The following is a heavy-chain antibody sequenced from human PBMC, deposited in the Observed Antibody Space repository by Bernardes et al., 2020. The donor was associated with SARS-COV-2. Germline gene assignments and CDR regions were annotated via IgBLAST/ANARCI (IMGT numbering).Heavy chain of an antibody. J-gene: IGHJ4*02. CDR2: IIPIFGIT. V-gene: IGHV1-69*04. Sequence: SVKVSCKTSGGTSSNYGINWVRQAPGQGLEWMGRIIPIFGITHYAQKFQGRVTITADRSTSAAYMELSRLRSEETAVYYCARGHYGDGYWGQGTLVTVSS. D-gene: IGHD3-10*01. CDR3: ARGHYGDGY. CDR1: GGTSSNYG.